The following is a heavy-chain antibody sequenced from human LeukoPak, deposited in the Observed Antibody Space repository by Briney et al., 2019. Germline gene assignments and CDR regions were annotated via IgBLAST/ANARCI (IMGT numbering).Heavy chain of an antibody. CDR1: GGSISSYY. J-gene: IGHJ3*02. Sequence: MSSETLSLTCTVSGGSISSYYWCWIRQPPGKGLEWIGYIYYSGSTNYNPSLKSRVTISVDTSKNQFSLKLSSVTAADTAVYYCARGSRITMIGGDAFDIWGQGTMVTVSS. CDR2: IYYSGST. CDR3: ARGSRITMIGGDAFDI. V-gene: IGHV4-59*01. D-gene: IGHD3-10*02.